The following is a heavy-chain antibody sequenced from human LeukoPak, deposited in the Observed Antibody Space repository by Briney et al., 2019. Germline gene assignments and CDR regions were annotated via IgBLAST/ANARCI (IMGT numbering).Heavy chain of an antibody. D-gene: IGHD3-10*01. V-gene: IGHV1-2*02. CDR1: GYTFTGYY. Sequence: GASVKVSCKASGYTFTGYYMHWVRQAPGQGLEWMGWINPNSGGTNYAQKFQGRVTMTRGTSISTAYMELSRLRSDDTAVYYCARDRKVRGVIISNNWFDPWGQGTLVTVSS. CDR2: INPNSGGT. CDR3: ARDRKVRGVIISNNWFDP. J-gene: IGHJ5*02.